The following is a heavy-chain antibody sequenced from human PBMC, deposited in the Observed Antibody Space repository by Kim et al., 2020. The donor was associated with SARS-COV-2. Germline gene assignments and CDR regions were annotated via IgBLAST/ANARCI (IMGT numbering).Heavy chain of an antibody. J-gene: IGHJ5*02. CDR1: GYTFTSYG. CDR3: ARFGSYFSEWDNWFDP. D-gene: IGHD1-26*01. V-gene: IGHV1-18*04. Sequence: ASVKVSCKASGYTFTSYGISWVRQAPGQGLEWMGWISAYNGNTNYAQKLQGRVTMTTDTSTSTAYMELRSLRSDDTAVYYCARFGSYFSEWDNWFDPWGQGTLVTVSS. CDR2: ISAYNGNT.